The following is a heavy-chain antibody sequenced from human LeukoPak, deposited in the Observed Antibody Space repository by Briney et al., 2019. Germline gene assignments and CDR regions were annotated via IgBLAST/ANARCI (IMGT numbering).Heavy chain of an antibody. D-gene: IGHD2-2*01. Sequence: PSQTLSLTCTVSGGSISSGDYYWSWIRQPPGKGLEWIGYIYYRGSTYYNPSLKSRVTISVDTSKNQFSLELSSVTAADTAVYYCARHNYCSRTSCYSPWGQGTLVTVSS. CDR3: ARHNYCSRTSCYSP. V-gene: IGHV4-30-4*08. J-gene: IGHJ5*02. CDR1: GGSISSGDYY. CDR2: IYYRGST.